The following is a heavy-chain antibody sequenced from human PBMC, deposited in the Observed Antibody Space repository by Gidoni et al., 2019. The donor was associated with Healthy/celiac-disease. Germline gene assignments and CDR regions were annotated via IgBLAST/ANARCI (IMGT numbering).Heavy chain of an antibody. CDR2: ISGSGGST. CDR3: AKIGGGYDILTGYSLDGYNPDY. Sequence: EVQLLESGGGLVQPGGSLRLSCAASGFNFSSYAMSWVRQAPGKGLEWGAAISGSGGSTYYADSVKGRFTISRDNSKNTLYLQMNSLRAEDTAVYYCAKIGGGYDILTGYSLDGYNPDYWGQGTLVTVSS. D-gene: IGHD3-9*01. J-gene: IGHJ4*02. V-gene: IGHV3-23*01. CDR1: GFNFSSYA.